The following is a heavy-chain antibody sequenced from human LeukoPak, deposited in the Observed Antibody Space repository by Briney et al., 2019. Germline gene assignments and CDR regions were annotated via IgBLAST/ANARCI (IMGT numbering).Heavy chain of an antibody. CDR3: TRAGNDYGAYIDY. J-gene: IGHJ4*02. CDR1: GFTFGDYA. CDR2: IRSKAYGGTT. D-gene: IGHD4-17*01. V-gene: IGHV3-49*04. Sequence: GGSLRLSCTASGFTFGDYAMSWVRQAPGKGLGWVGFIRSKAYGGTTEYAASVKGRFTISRDDSKSIAYLQMNSLKTEDTAVYYCTRAGNDYGAYIDYWGQGTLVTVSS.